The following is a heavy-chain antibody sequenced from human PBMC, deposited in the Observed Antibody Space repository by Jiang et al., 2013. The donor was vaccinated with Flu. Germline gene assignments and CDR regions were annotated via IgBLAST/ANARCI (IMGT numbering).Heavy chain of an antibody. Sequence: QSGSELKKPGASVKVSCKASGHIFANFAMNWVRQAPGQGLEWMGWIHTDTGIPTYAQGFTGRFVFSLDTSGSTAYLQISSLKADDTAVYYCARDQPGKAGAFXIWGQGTMVTVSS. V-gene: IGHV7-4-1*02. CDR2: IHTDTGIP. CDR3: ARDQPGKAGAFXI. D-gene: IGHD1-1*01. J-gene: IGHJ3*02. CDR1: GHIFANFA.